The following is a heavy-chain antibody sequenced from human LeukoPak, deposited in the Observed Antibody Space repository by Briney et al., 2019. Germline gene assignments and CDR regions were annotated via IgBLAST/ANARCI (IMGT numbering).Heavy chain of an antibody. J-gene: IGHJ4*02. D-gene: IGHD3-10*01. CDR1: GGSISSYY. CDR3: ATMYSYGSGRLDY. Sequence: SETLSLTCTVSGGSISSYYWSWIRQPPGKGLEWIGYIYYSGSTYYNPSLKSRVTISVDTSKNQFSLKLSSVTAADTAVYYCATMYSYGSGRLDYWGQGTLVTVSS. V-gene: IGHV4-59*08. CDR2: IYYSGST.